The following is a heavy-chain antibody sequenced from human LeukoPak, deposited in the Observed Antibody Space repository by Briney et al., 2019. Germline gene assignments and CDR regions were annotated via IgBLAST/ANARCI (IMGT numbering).Heavy chain of an antibody. Sequence: ASVKVSCKASGYTFTSYHLHWVRQAPGQGLEWMGIINPSGGSTSYAQKFQGRVTMTRDMSTSTVYMELSSLRSEDTAVYYCARDGGGRQWLAYYFDYWGQGTLVTVSS. CDR3: ARDGGGRQWLAYYFDY. CDR2: INPSGGST. CDR1: GYTFTSYH. V-gene: IGHV1-46*01. D-gene: IGHD6-19*01. J-gene: IGHJ4*02.